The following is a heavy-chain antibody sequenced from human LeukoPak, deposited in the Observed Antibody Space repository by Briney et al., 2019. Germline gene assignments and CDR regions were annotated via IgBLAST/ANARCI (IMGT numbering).Heavy chain of an antibody. D-gene: IGHD3-22*01. V-gene: IGHV1-69*04. J-gene: IGHJ5*02. CDR2: IIPILGIA. Sequence: ASVKVSCKASGGTFSSYAISWVRQAPGQGLEWMGRIIPILGIANYAQKFQGRVTITADKSTSTAYMELSSLRSEDTAVYYCASMSSGYYSAVDPWGREPWSPSPQ. CDR1: GGTFSSYA. CDR3: ASMSSGYYSAVDP.